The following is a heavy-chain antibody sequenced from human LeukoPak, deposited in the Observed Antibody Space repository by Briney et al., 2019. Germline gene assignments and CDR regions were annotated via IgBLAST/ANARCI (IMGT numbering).Heavy chain of an antibody. V-gene: IGHV1-18*01. J-gene: IGHJ4*02. Sequence: ASVKVSCKASGYTFTSYGISWVRQAPGQGLEWMGWISAYNGNTNYAQKLQGRATMTTDTSTSTAYMELRSLRSDDTAVYYCARGCTNGVCYVFFDYWGQGTLVTVSS. D-gene: IGHD2-8*01. CDR2: ISAYNGNT. CDR3: ARGCTNGVCYVFFDY. CDR1: GYTFTSYG.